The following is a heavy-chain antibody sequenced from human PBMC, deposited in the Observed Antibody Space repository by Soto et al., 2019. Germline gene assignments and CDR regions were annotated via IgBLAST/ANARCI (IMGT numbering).Heavy chain of an antibody. Sequence: LSLTCTVSGGSVSSGSYYWSWIRQPPGKGLEWIGYIYYSGSTNYNPSLKSRVTISVDTSKNQFSLKLSSVTAADTAVYYCAGRGSGYPYYYYYGMDVWGQGTTVTVSS. CDR2: IYYSGST. CDR1: GGSVSSGSYY. CDR3: AGRGSGYPYYYYYGMDV. J-gene: IGHJ6*02. V-gene: IGHV4-61*01. D-gene: IGHD3-22*01.